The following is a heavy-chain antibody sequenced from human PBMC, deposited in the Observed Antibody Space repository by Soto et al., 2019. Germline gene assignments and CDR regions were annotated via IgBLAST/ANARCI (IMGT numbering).Heavy chain of an antibody. D-gene: IGHD3-22*01. Sequence: SETLSLTCTVSGGSINSYYWSWIRQPPGKGLEWIAYIYYSGSTNYNPSLKSRVTVSVGTSKNQFFLKLSSVTAADTAVYYCARTQETYSSARNYYYYMDVWGKGTTVTVSS. CDR1: GGSINSYY. CDR3: ARTQETYSSARNYYYYMDV. CDR2: IYYSGST. V-gene: IGHV4-59*08. J-gene: IGHJ6*03.